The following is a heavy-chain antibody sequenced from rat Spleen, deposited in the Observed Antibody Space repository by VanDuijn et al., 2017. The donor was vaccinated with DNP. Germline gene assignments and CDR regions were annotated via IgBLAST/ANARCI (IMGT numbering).Heavy chain of an antibody. CDR3: ARRDYPVPAC. J-gene: IGHJ3*01. CDR2: ISNSGSET. Sequence: EVQLVESGGGLVQPGRSLKLSCAASGLTFSYYAMAWVRQAPTKGLEWVASISNSGSETKYPDSVKGRFTISRDDAKSSLYLQMNSLKSEDTATYYCARRDYPVPACWGQGTLVTVSS. CDR1: GLTFSYYA. V-gene: IGHV5S23*01. D-gene: IGHD1-4*01.